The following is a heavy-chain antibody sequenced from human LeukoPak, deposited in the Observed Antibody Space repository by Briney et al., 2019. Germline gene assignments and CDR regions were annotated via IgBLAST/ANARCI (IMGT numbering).Heavy chain of an antibody. Sequence: PGGSLRLSCAASGFTFGLYTMNWVRQAPGQGLEWVSSISSSSGYIYYADSVKGRFTISRDNAENSLYLQMNSLRAEDTAIYFCARADYGSGWTGWFDPWGQGTLVTVSS. CDR2: ISSSSGYI. D-gene: IGHD6-19*01. CDR1: GFTFGLYT. V-gene: IGHV3-21*01. J-gene: IGHJ5*02. CDR3: ARADYGSGWTGWFDP.